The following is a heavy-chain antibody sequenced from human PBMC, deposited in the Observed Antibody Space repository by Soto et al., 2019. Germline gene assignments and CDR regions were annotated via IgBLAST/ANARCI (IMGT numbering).Heavy chain of an antibody. Sequence: SETLSHTCTVSGGSVSGYYWNCIRQLPGKVLEWIGYIHYSGSTNYNPSLKSRVTISIDTSKNQLSLKLSSVTAADTAVYYCARGVGASTSTTLDYWGQGILVTASS. CDR1: GGSVSGYY. J-gene: IGHJ4*02. D-gene: IGHD1-1*01. V-gene: IGHV4-59*02. CDR2: IHYSGST. CDR3: ARGVGASTSTTLDY.